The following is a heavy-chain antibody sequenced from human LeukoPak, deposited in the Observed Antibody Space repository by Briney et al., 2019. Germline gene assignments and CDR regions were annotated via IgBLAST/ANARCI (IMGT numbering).Heavy chain of an antibody. V-gene: IGHV3-21*01. CDR1: GFTFSSYS. Sequence: PGGSLRLSCAASGFTFSSYSMNWVRQAPGKGLEWVSSISSSSSYIYYADSVKGQFTISRDNAKNSLYLQMNSLRAEDTAVYYCARDQYLRPSVSYFDYWGQGTLVTVSS. J-gene: IGHJ4*02. D-gene: IGHD2-2*01. CDR2: ISSSSSYI. CDR3: ARDQYLRPSVSYFDY.